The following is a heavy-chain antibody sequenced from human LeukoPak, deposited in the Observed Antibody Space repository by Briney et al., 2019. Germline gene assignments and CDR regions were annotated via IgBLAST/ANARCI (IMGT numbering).Heavy chain of an antibody. CDR2: IYYSGST. D-gene: IGHD2-2*01. CDR3: ARDFRYCSSTSCYVAFDI. J-gene: IGHJ3*02. V-gene: IGHV4-59*12. Sequence: SETLSLTCTVSGGSISSYYWSWIRQPPGKGLEWIGYIYYSGSTNYNPSLKSRVTMSVDTSKNQFSLKLSSVTAADTAVYYCARDFRYCSSTSCYVAFDIWGQGTMVTVSS. CDR1: GGSISSYY.